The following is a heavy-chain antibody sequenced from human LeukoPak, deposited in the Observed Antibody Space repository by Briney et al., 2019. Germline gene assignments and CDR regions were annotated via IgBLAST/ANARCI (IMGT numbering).Heavy chain of an antibody. CDR1: GFIFNIYE. Sequence: GGSLRLSCVGSGFIFNIYEMNWVRQAPGKGLEWLSYIGSSDSTTHYADSVKGRFTISRDNSKNILYLQMNSLGAEDTAVYYCAKGSYTSSSRGLDYWGQGTLVTVSS. J-gene: IGHJ4*02. D-gene: IGHD6-6*01. CDR2: IGSSDSTT. CDR3: AKGSYTSSSRGLDY. V-gene: IGHV3-48*03.